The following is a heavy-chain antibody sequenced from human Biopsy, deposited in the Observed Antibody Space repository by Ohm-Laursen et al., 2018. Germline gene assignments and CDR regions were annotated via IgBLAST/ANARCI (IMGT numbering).Heavy chain of an antibody. J-gene: IGHJ4*02. CDR2: LSGGGGTT. CDR3: AKTFHGSSFLYDY. D-gene: IGHD2-15*01. V-gene: IGHV3-23*01. Sequence: SLRLSCAASGFTFSSYGMSWVRQAPGKGLEWVSVLSGGGGTTYYADSVKGRFTISRDNSKNTLYLQMNSLTAEDTAVYYCAKTFHGSSFLYDYWGQRTLVTVSS. CDR1: GFTFSSYG.